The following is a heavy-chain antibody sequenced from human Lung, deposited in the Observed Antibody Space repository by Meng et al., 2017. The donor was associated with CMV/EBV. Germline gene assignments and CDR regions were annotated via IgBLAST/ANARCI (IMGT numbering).Heavy chain of an antibody. CDR2: LSSSSSYI. V-gene: IGHV3-21*01. CDR3: ARDWLGEGGLDY. Sequence: SCAASGFTFSSYSMNWVRQAPGKGLEWVSSLSSSSSYIYYTDSVKGRFTISRDNAKKSLYLQMNSLRTEDTAVYYCARDWLGEGGLDYWGQATLVTVSS. D-gene: IGHD3-16*01. J-gene: IGHJ4*02. CDR1: GFTFSSYS.